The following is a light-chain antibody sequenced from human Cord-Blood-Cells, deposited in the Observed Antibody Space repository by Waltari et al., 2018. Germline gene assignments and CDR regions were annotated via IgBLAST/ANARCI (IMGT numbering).Light chain of an antibody. V-gene: IGLV7-46*01. Sequence: QAVVPQEPSLTVSPGGTVTPTCGSSTGPVTRGHYPYWFQQKPGQAPRTLIYDTSNKRSWTPARFSGSLLGGKAALTLSGAQPEDEAEYYCLLSYSGARFWVFGGGTKLTVL. J-gene: IGLJ3*02. CDR2: DTS. CDR1: TGPVTRGHY. CDR3: LLSYSGARFWV.